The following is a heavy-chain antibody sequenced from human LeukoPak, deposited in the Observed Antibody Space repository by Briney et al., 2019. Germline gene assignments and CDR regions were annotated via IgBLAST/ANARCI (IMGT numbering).Heavy chain of an antibody. Sequence: GGSLRLSCAASGFTFSSYWMSWVRQAPGKGLEWVANIKQDGSETYYADSVKGRFTISRDNAKNSLYLQMNSLRAEDTAVYYCAREAPRRAEPSDGYRWGQGTLVTVSS. D-gene: IGHD5-24*01. CDR3: AREAPRRAEPSDGYR. V-gene: IGHV3-7*01. CDR1: GFTFSSYW. CDR2: IKQDGSET. J-gene: IGHJ4*02.